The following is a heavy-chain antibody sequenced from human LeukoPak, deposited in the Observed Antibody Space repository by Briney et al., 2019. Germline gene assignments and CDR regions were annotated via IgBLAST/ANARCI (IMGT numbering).Heavy chain of an antibody. J-gene: IGHJ4*02. CDR1: GFTFSSYS. CDR3: APSTYSGSPPFDY. V-gene: IGHV3-21*01. Sequence: GGSLSLSCAASGFTFSSYSMNWVRQAPGKGLEWVSSITSSSSYIYYADSVKGRFTISRDNARNSLYLQMNSLRAEDTAVYYCAPSTYSGSPPFDYWGQGTLVTVSS. CDR2: ITSSSSYI. D-gene: IGHD1-26*01.